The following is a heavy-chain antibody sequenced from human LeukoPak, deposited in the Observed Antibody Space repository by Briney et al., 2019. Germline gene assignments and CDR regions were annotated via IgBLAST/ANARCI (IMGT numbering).Heavy chain of an antibody. CDR3: AKTRPLDSSSWSHGDY. D-gene: IGHD6-13*01. V-gene: IGHV3-23*01. Sequence: WVRQAPGXGLEWVSAISGSGDSTYYGDSVKGRFTISRDNSKNTLYLQMNSLRAEDTAVYYCAKTRPLDSSSWSHGDYWGQGTLVTVSS. CDR2: ISGSGDST. J-gene: IGHJ4*02.